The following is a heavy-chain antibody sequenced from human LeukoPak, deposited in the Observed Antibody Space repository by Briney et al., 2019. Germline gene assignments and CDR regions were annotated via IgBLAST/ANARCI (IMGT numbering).Heavy chain of an antibody. CDR1: GYSFTSYW. D-gene: IGHD2-2*01. J-gene: IGHJ6*02. CDR2: IYPGDSDT. V-gene: IGHV5-51*01. CDR3: ARYGYCSSTSCHADYYYYGMDV. Sequence: GAALQICCEGSGYSFTSYWIGWVRQLAGKGLEWMGIIYPGDSDTRYRPSFQGQVTISADKSISTAYLQWSSLKASDTAMYYCARYGYCSSTSCHADYYYYGMDVWGQGTTVTVSS.